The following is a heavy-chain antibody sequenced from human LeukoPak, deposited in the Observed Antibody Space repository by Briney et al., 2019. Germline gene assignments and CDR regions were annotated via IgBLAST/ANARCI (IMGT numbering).Heavy chain of an antibody. CDR2: IIPIFGTA. Sequence: ASVKVSCKASGGTFSSYAISWVRQAPGQGLEWMGGIIPIFGTANYAQKFQGRVTITTDESPSTAYMELSSLRSEDTAVYYCARGHAGGYYYYMDVWGKGTTVTVSS. CDR1: GGTFSSYA. CDR3: ARGHAGGYYYYMDV. D-gene: IGHD3-16*01. V-gene: IGHV1-69*05. J-gene: IGHJ6*03.